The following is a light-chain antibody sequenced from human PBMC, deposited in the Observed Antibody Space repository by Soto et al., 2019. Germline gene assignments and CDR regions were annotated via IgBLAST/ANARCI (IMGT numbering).Light chain of an antibody. Sequence: EIVLTQSPATLSLSPGERATLSCRASQSVSSYLAWYQQKPGQAPSLLIYDASNRATGIPARFSGSGSGTDFTLTISSLEPEDFAVYYCQQRSNWPLSTFGGGTKVEIK. CDR2: DAS. V-gene: IGKV3-11*01. J-gene: IGKJ4*01. CDR1: QSVSSY. CDR3: QQRSNWPLST.